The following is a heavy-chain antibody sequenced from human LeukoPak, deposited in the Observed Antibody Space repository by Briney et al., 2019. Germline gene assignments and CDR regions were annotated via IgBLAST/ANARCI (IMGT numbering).Heavy chain of an antibody. V-gene: IGHV4-39*07. Sequence: SETLSLTCTVSGGSISSSSYYWGWIRQPPGKGLEWIGSIYYSGSTYYNPSLKSRVTISVDTFKNQFSLKLSSVTAADTAVYYCVVVVVAAAINWFDPWGQGTLVTVSS. J-gene: IGHJ5*02. D-gene: IGHD2-15*01. CDR3: VVVVVAAAINWFDP. CDR2: IYYSGST. CDR1: GGSISSSSYY.